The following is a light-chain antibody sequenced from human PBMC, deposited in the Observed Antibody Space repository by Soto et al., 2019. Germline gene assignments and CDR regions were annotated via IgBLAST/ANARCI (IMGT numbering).Light chain of an antibody. J-gene: IGKJ1*01. CDR2: GAS. Sequence: EIVLTQSPATLSLSPGERATLSCRASQSVSSNLAWYQQKPGQAPRLLIYGASTRATGIPARFSGSGSGTEFTLTISSLQPDDFAAYYCQQYSSYSRTFGQGTKVDI. V-gene: IGKV3-15*01. CDR1: QSVSSN. CDR3: QQYSSYSRT.